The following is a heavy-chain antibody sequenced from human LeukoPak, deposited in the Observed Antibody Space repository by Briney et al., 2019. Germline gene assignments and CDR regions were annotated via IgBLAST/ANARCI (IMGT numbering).Heavy chain of an antibody. CDR3: ARTRYYYNSRSYGAPYYFDY. J-gene: IGHJ4*02. CDR1: GYTFISYG. D-gene: IGHD3-10*01. V-gene: IGHV1-18*01. Sequence: ASVKVSCKASGYTFISYGISWVRQAPGQGLEWMGWISAYNGNTNYAQKLQGRVTMTTDTSTSTAYMELRSLRSDDTAVYYCARTRYYYNSRSYGAPYYFDYWGQGTLVTVSS. CDR2: ISAYNGNT.